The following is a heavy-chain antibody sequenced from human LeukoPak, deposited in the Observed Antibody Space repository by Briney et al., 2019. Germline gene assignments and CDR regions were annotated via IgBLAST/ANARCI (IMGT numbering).Heavy chain of an antibody. Sequence: GPVKVSCKASGYTFTSYAVHWVRQAPGQRLEWMGWINAVNGNTKYSQEFQGRVTFTRDTSAATAYMELRGLRSEDMAVYFCAKGDGHYYGTGTYSYYIDVWGKGTTVIVSS. D-gene: IGHD3-10*01. J-gene: IGHJ6*03. CDR1: GYTFTSYA. CDR2: INAVNGNT. V-gene: IGHV1-3*03. CDR3: AKGDGHYYGTGTYSYYIDV.